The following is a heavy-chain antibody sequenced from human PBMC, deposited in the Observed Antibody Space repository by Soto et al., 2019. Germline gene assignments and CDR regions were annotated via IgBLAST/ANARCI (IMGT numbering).Heavy chain of an antibody. J-gene: IGHJ4*02. CDR1: GYTFTSYG. V-gene: IGHV1-18*04. CDR2: ISAHNGNT. CDR3: ARGSYISSWSSLDY. D-gene: IGHD6-13*01. Sequence: ASVKVSCKASGYTFTSYGISWVRQAPGQGLEWMGRISAHNGNTDYAQKFQGRVTMTTDTSTSTASMELRSLRSDDTAVYYCARGSYISSWSSLDYWGQGTLVTVSS.